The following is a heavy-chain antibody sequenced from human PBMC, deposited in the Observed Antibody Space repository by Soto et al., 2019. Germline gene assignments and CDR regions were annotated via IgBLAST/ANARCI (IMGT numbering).Heavy chain of an antibody. J-gene: IGHJ5*02. CDR2: IYTSGST. CDR1: VGSISSYY. D-gene: IGHD6-13*01. Sequence: SETLSLTCTVSVGSISSYYWSWIRQPAGKGLEWIGRIYTSGSTNYNPSLKSRVTMSVDTSKNQFSLKLSSVTAADTAVYYCARLGSSSWTRWWFDPWGQGTLVTVSS. V-gene: IGHV4-4*07. CDR3: ARLGSSSWTRWWFDP.